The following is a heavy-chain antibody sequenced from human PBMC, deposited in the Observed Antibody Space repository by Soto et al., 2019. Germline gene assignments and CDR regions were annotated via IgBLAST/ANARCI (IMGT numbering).Heavy chain of an antibody. CDR2: ISAYNGNT. Sequence: GASVKVSCKASGYTFTSYGISWVRQAPGQGLEWMGWISAYNGNTNYAQKLQGRVTMTTDTSTSTAYMELRSLRSDDTAVYYCAREPHLNDFWSGYYSFGYYYYYMDVWGKGTTVTVSS. V-gene: IGHV1-18*01. D-gene: IGHD3-3*01. CDR3: AREPHLNDFWSGYYSFGYYYYYMDV. CDR1: GYTFTSYG. J-gene: IGHJ6*03.